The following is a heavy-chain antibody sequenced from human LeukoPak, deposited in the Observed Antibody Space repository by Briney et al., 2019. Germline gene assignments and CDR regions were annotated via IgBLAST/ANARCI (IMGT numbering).Heavy chain of an antibody. CDR3: ARDVYYYDSSHSRAFDI. J-gene: IGHJ3*02. V-gene: IGHV4-59*01. CDR1: GGSISSYY. CDR2: IYYSGST. D-gene: IGHD3-22*01. Sequence: SETLSLTCTVSGGSISSYYWSWIRQPPGKGLEWIGYIYYSGSTNYKPSLKSRVTISVDTPKNQFSLKLSSVTAADTAVYYCARDVYYYDSSHSRAFDIWGQGTMVTVSS.